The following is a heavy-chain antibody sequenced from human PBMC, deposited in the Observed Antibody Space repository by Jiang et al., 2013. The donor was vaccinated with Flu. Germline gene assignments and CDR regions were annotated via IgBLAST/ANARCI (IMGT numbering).Heavy chain of an antibody. CDR3: ARDLEGAVAGRSYFDL. CDR2: TFYRSKWHN. J-gene: IGHJ2*01. D-gene: IGHD6-19*01. Sequence: QTLSLTCAISGDSVSSNSAAWNWIRQSPSRGLEWLGRTFYRSKWHNDYEVSVKSRITINPDTSKNQFSLHLNSVTPEDTAVYYCARDLEGAVAGRSYFDLWGRGTLVTVSS. CDR1: GDSVSSNSAA. V-gene: IGHV6-1*01.